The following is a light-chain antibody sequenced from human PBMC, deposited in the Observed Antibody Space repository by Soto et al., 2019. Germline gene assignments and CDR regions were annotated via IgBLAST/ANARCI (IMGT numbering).Light chain of an antibody. CDR2: SAS. V-gene: IGKV3-20*01. CDR1: QSVSGTY. CDR3: QQYGSSFRYT. Sequence: EFVLTQSPGTLSLSPGERATLSCRASQSVSGTYLAWYQQKSGQAPRLLIYSASTRATGIPDRFSGSGSGTDFTLTISRLEPEDFAVYYCQQYGSSFRYTFGQGTKLQIK. J-gene: IGKJ2*01.